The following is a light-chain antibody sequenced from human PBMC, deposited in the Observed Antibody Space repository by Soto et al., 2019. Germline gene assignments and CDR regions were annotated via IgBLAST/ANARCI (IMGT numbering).Light chain of an antibody. CDR3: QQYGTLPPT. J-gene: IGKJ4*01. Sequence: EIVLTQSPGTLSLSPGERATLSCRASQTVTNTYLAWYQQKSGQAPKFLIYGASNRATGIPGRFSGSGSGTDFNLTISRLEPEDFAVYYCQQYGTLPPTFGGGTKVEI. V-gene: IGKV3-20*01. CDR1: QTVTNTY. CDR2: GAS.